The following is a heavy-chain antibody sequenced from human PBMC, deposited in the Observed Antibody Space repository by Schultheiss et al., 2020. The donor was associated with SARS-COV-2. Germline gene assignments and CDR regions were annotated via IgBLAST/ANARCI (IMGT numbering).Heavy chain of an antibody. D-gene: IGHD1-26*01. V-gene: IGHV3-33*03. CDR1: GFTFSSYA. Sequence: GGSLRLSCAASGFTFSSYAMHWVRQAPGKGLEWVAVIWYDGSNKYYADSVKGRFTISRDNARNSLYLQMNSLRDEDTAVYYCARYRGHFDYWGQGTLVTVSS. J-gene: IGHJ4*02. CDR2: IWYDGSNK. CDR3: ARYRGHFDY.